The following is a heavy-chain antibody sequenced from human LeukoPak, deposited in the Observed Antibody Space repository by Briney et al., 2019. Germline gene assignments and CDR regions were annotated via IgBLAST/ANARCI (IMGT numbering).Heavy chain of an antibody. Sequence: PSQTLSLTCTVSGGSISSGGYYWSWIRQPAGKGLEWIERIYTSGSTNYNPSLKSRVTISVDTSKNQFSLKLSSVTAADTAVYYCARVYDSSGYQRDYWGQGTLVTVSS. CDR3: ARVYDSSGYQRDY. J-gene: IGHJ4*02. CDR2: IYTSGST. D-gene: IGHD3-22*01. CDR1: GGSISSGGYY. V-gene: IGHV4-61*02.